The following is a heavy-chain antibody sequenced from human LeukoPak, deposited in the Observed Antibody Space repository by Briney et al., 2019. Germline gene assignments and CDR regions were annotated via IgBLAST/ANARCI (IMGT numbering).Heavy chain of an antibody. J-gene: IGHJ3*02. D-gene: IGHD3-22*01. V-gene: IGHV4-39*01. CDR1: GGSISSSSYY. CDR3: ARQTYYYDSSGYSRTSDAFDI. Sequence: SETLSLTCTVSGGSISSSSYYWGWIRQPPGKGLEWIGSIYYSGSTYYNPSLKSRVTISVDTTKNQFSLKLSSVTAADTAVYYCARQTYYYDSSGYSRTSDAFDIWGQGTMVTVSS. CDR2: IYYSGST.